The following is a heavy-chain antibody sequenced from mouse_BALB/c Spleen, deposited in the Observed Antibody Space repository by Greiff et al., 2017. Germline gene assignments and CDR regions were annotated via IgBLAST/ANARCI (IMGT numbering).Heavy chain of an antibody. V-gene: IGHV1-9*01. D-gene: IGHD4-1*01. J-gene: IGHJ4*01. CDR2: ILPGSGST. CDR1: GYTFSSYW. CDR3: ARGGGLGPVYYYAMDY. Sequence: VKLMESGAELMKPGASVKISCKATGYTFSSYWIEWVKQRPGHGLEWIGEILPGSGSTNYNEKFKGKATFTADTSSNTAYMQLSSLTSEDSAVYYCARGGGLGPVYYYAMDYWGQGTSVTVSS.